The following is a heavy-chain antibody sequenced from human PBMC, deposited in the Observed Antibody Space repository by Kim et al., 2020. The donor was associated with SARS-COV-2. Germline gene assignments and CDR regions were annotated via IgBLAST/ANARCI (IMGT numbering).Heavy chain of an antibody. D-gene: IGHD1-26*01. J-gene: IGHJ4*02. V-gene: IGHV3-23*01. Sequence: DSGKGRFTISRDNSKNTLYLQMNSLRAEDTAVYYCAKDQKGGSYRVGFDYWGQGTLVTVSS. CDR3: AKDQKGGSYRVGFDY.